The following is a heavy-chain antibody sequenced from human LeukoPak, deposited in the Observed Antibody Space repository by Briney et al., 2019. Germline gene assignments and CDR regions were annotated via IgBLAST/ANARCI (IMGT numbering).Heavy chain of an antibody. CDR3: ARDGGSRIFDY. D-gene: IGHD1-26*01. CDR2: ISSSSSTI. Sequence: SGGSLRLSCAASGFTFSSYSMNWVRQAPGKGLEWVSYISSSSSTIYYADSVKGRFTISRDNAKNSLYLQMNSLRAEDTAVYYCARDGGSRIFDYWGQGTLVTVSS. J-gene: IGHJ4*02. V-gene: IGHV3-48*04. CDR1: GFTFSSYS.